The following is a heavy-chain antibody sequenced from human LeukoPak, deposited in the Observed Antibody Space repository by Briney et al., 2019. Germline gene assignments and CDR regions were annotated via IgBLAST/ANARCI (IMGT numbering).Heavy chain of an antibody. J-gene: IGHJ4*02. CDR1: GGSISSGGYS. Sequence: SETLSLTCAVSGGSISSGGYSWSWIRQPPGKGLEWIGYIYHSGSTYYNPSLKSRVTISVDTSKNQFSLKLSSVTAADTAVYYCARSSYYYYFDYWGQGTLVTVSS. D-gene: IGHD3-10*01. CDR3: ARSSYYYYFDY. V-gene: IGHV4-30-2*02. CDR2: IYHSGST.